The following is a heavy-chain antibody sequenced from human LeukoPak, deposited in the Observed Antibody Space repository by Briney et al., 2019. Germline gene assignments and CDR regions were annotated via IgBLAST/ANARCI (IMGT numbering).Heavy chain of an antibody. CDR3: AREGGLGLLGCSTSCYYDY. Sequence: ASVKVSCKASGYTFTSYDINWVRQAPGQGLEWMGWINPNSGGTNYAQKFQGRVTMTRDTSISTACMELSRLRSDDTAVYYCAREGGLGLLGCSTSCYYDYWGQGTLVTVSS. CDR2: INPNSGGT. J-gene: IGHJ4*02. CDR1: GYTFTSYD. V-gene: IGHV1-2*02. D-gene: IGHD2-2*01.